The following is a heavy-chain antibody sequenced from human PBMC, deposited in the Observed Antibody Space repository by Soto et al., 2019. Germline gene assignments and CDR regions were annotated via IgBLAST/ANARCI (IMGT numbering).Heavy chain of an antibody. Sequence: GESLKISCKGSGYSFTSYWIGWVRQMPGKGLDWMGIIYPGDSDTRYSPSFQGQVTISADKSISTAYLQWSSLKASDTAMYYCARLFGRTYYDILTGYYDYWGQGTLVTVSS. J-gene: IGHJ4*02. CDR1: GYSFTSYW. V-gene: IGHV5-51*01. CDR3: ARLFGRTYYDILTGYYDY. CDR2: IYPGDSDT. D-gene: IGHD3-9*01.